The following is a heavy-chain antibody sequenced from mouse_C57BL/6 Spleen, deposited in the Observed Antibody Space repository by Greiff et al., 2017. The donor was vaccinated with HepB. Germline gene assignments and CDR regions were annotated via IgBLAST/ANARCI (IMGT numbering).Heavy chain of an antibody. D-gene: IGHD2-1*01. J-gene: IGHJ3*01. CDR1: GYAFSSYW. CDR2: IYPGDGDT. Sequence: VQLQQSGAELVKPGASVKISCKASGYAFSSYWMNWVKQRPGKGLEWIGQIYPGDGDTNYNGKFKGKATLTADKSSSTAYMQLSSLTSEDSAVYFCAREFLYYGNSFAYWGQGTLVTVST. V-gene: IGHV1-80*01. CDR3: AREFLYYGNSFAY.